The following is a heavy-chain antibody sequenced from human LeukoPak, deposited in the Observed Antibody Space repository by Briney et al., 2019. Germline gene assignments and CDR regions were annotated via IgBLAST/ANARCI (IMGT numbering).Heavy chain of an antibody. V-gene: IGHV5-51*01. D-gene: IGHD3-9*01. CDR2: IYPGDSDT. J-gene: IGHJ4*02. CDR3: ARQPRGYYDILPGYYYYYH. Sequence: GESLKISCKGSGYSFTSYSIGWVRQMPGKGLEWMGIIYPGDSDTRYSPSFQGQLTISAVKSISTAYLQWTSLKGSDPAMYYCARQPRGYYDILPGYYYYYHGGQGTLVSVSS. CDR1: GYSFTSYS.